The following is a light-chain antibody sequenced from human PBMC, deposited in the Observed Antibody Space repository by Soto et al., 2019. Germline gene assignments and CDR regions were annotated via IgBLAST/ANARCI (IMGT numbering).Light chain of an antibody. V-gene: IGKV3-15*01. Sequence: EIVLTQSPGTLSLSPGERATLSCRASQSVSSNFLAWYQEKPGQAPRLLIHGATTRATGIPARFSGSGSGTEFTLTISSLQSEDSAVYYCHQYSNWPPWTFGPGTKVDI. CDR1: QSVSSN. CDR3: HQYSNWPPWT. J-gene: IGKJ1*01. CDR2: GAT.